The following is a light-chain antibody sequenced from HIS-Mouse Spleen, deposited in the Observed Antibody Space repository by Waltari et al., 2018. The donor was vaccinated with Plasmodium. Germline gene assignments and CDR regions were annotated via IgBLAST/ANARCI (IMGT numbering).Light chain of an antibody. V-gene: IGLV1-51*01. CDR1: SSHIGNNY. J-gene: IGLJ2*01. CDR3: GTWDSSLSAGVV. CDR2: DNN. Sequence: QSVLTQPPSVSAAPGQKVTISCSGSSSHIGNNYVSWYQQLPGTAPKPPLYDNNKRPSGIPDRFSGSKSGTAATLGITGLQTGDEADYYCGTWDSSLSAGVVFGGGTKLTVL.